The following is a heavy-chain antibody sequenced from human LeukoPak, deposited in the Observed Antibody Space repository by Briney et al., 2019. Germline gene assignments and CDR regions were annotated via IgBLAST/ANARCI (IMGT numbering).Heavy chain of an antibody. Sequence: GGSLRLSCAASGFTFSSYGMHWVRQAPGKGLEWVAVISYDGSNKYYADSVKGRFTISRDNSKNTLYLQMNSLRAEDTAVYYCAKMRSSWTPFDYWGQGTLVTVSS. J-gene: IGHJ4*02. D-gene: IGHD6-13*01. CDR3: AKMRSSWTPFDY. V-gene: IGHV3-30*18. CDR1: GFTFSSYG. CDR2: ISYDGSNK.